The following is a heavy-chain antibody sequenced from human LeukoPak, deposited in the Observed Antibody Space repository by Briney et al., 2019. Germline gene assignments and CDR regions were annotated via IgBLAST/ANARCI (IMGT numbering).Heavy chain of an antibody. D-gene: IGHD2-2*01. CDR2: INPNSGGT. Sequence: GASVKVSCKASGYTFTGYYMHWVRQAPGQGLEWMGRINPNSGGTNYAQKFQGRVTMTRDTSISTAYMELSRLRSDDKAVYYCARHESLNPYCSSTSCYDYWGQGTLVTVSS. J-gene: IGHJ4*02. CDR1: GYTFTGYY. CDR3: ARHESLNPYCSSTSCYDY. V-gene: IGHV1-2*06.